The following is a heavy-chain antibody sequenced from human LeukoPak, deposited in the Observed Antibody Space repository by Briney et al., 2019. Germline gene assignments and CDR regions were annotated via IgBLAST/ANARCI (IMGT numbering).Heavy chain of an antibody. V-gene: IGHV1-69*13. CDR3: ARVFGCSSHYCYNWFVP. CDR1: GGTFNNYI. Sequence: SVKVSCKASGGTFNNYIMTWVRQAPGQGFEWMGGIIPIFGTTDYAQKFQGRVTITADESTSTVYMELSSLTFEDTAVYYCARVFGCSSHYCYNWFVPWGQGTLVTVSS. J-gene: IGHJ5*02. D-gene: IGHD2-2*01. CDR2: IIPIFGTT.